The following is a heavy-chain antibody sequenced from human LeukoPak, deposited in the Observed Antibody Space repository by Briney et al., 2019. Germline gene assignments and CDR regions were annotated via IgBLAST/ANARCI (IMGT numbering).Heavy chain of an antibody. D-gene: IGHD2-15*01. Sequence: GASVKVSCKASGFTFTSSAMQWVRQARGQRLERIGWIVVGSGNTNYAQKFQERVTITRDMSTSTAYMELSSLRSEDTAVYYCAADHRLLWWWSLWGQGTLVTVSS. J-gene: IGHJ4*02. CDR3: AADHRLLWWWSL. CDR1: GFTFTSSA. V-gene: IGHV1-58*02. CDR2: IVVGSGNT.